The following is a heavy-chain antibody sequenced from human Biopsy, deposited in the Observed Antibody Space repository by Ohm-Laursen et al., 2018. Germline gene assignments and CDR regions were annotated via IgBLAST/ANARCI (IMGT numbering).Heavy chain of an antibody. J-gene: IGHJ2*01. V-gene: IGHV4-59*02. Sequence: GTLSLTWTVSGDSVTKYYWSWIRQPTGKGLEWIGHIYYSVMTNYNPSLQSRVSISVDTSRNQVSLTLSSVTAADTAVYYCASAGYNPDWNFDLWGRGTWVTVSS. CDR1: GDSVTKYY. D-gene: IGHD5-24*01. CDR2: IYYSVMT. CDR3: ASAGYNPDWNFDL.